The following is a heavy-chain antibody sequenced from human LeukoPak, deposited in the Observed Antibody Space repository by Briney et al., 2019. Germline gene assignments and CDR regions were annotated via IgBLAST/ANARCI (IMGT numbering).Heavy chain of an antibody. J-gene: IGHJ4*02. D-gene: IGHD5-18*01. Sequence: GWSLRLSCAASGFTFSSYAMSWVRQAPGKGLEWVSAISGSGGSTYYADSVKGRFTISRDNSKNTLYLQMNSLRAEDTAVYYCAKGPGIQLWSDYWGQGTLVTVSS. CDR1: GFTFSSYA. CDR3: AKGPGIQLWSDY. CDR2: ISGSGGST. V-gene: IGHV3-23*01.